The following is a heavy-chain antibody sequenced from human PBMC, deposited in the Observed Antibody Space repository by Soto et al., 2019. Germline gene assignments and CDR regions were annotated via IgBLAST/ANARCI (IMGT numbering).Heavy chain of an antibody. CDR1: SGSFSTYY. CDR3: TGPYPHYFDS. CDR2: INHSGNT. J-gene: IGHJ4*02. Sequence: PSETLSLTCTVYSGSFSTYYWSWIRQPPGKGLEWIGEINHSGNTNYNPSLMGRVTMSFDTSKNQFSLKLSSVTAADTAVYYCTGPYPHYFDSWGQGTLVTVSS. V-gene: IGHV4-34*01.